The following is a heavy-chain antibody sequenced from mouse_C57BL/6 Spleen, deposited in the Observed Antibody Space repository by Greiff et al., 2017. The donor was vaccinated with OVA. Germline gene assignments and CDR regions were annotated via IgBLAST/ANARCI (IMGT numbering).Heavy chain of an antibody. CDR3: ARRSGSLYFDY. V-gene: IGHV1-52*01. CDR1: GYTFTSYW. J-gene: IGHJ2*01. D-gene: IGHD1-1*01. Sequence: VQLQQPGAELVRPGSSVKLSCKASGYTFTSYWMHWVKQRPIQGLEWIGNIDPSDSETHYNQKFKDKATLTVDKSSSTAYMQLSSLTSEDSAVYYCARRSGSLYFDYWGQGTTLTVSS. CDR2: IDPSDSET.